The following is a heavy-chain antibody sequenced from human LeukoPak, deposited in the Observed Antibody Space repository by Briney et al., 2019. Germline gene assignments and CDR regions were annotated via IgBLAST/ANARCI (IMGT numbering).Heavy chain of an antibody. J-gene: IGHJ4*02. CDR1: GFRFSSDW. V-gene: IGHV3-7*01. Sequence: GVSLRLSCVASGFRFSSDWMSWVRQAPGKGLEWVANIKEDGSEKYYVDSVKGRFTISRDNAKNSLYLQMNSPRAEDAAVYYCAREGIAATLRYFDYWGQGTLVTVSS. CDR2: IKEDGSEK. CDR3: AREGIAATLRYFDY. D-gene: IGHD2-15*01.